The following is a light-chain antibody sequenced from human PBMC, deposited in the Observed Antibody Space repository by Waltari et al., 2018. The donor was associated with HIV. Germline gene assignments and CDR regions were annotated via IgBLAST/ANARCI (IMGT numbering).Light chain of an antibody. J-gene: IGKJ1*01. Sequence: FVMTKSPDSLAVYLGERATINCKSGQSVLYSPNSKNYLAWYQQKPGHPPKLLIYWASTRESGVPDRFSGGGSGTDFTLTISSLQAEDVAVYFCLQYYTTPQTFGQGTKVEIK. CDR2: WAS. V-gene: IGKV4-1*01. CDR3: LQYYTTPQT. CDR1: QSVLYSPNSKNY.